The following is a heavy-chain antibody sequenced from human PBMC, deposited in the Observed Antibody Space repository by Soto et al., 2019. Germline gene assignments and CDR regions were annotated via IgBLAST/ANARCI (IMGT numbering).Heavy chain of an antibody. D-gene: IGHD6-19*01. CDR3: AKASSAWYDSKSYYFDD. V-gene: IGHV3-23*01. Sequence: EVQLLDSGGGLVQPGGSLRLSCAASGFSFSDYAMSWVRQAPGKGLEWVSEISATGGSTFYADFVKGRFTISRDNSKNTLYLRLTSLRDEDTARYYCAKASSAWYDSKSYYFDDWGPGTLVTASS. CDR1: GFSFSDYA. J-gene: IGHJ4*02. CDR2: ISATGGST.